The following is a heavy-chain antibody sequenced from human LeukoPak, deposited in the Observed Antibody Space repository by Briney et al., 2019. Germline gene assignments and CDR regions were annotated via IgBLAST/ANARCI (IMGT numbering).Heavy chain of an antibody. CDR1: GFTFSSYW. V-gene: IGHV3-7*01. CDR3: AELGITMIGGV. Sequence: PGGSLRLSCAASGFTFSSYWMNWVRQAPGKGLEWVAHIKKDGSDKYYVDSVKGRFTISRDNAKNSLYLQMNSLRAEDTAVYYCAELGITMIGGVWGKGTTVTISS. D-gene: IGHD3-10*02. J-gene: IGHJ6*04. CDR2: IKKDGSDK.